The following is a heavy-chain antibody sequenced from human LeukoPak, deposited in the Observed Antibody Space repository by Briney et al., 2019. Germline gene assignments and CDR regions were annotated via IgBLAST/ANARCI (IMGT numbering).Heavy chain of an antibody. J-gene: IGHJ4*02. Sequence: ASVKVSCKASGYTFTDYYMHWVRRAPGQGFEWMGWINPNDGDTNFAQKFQGRVTMTRDTSISTAHMEVSRLRSDDTAVYYCARANFLYCSSSTCLFDYWGQGTLVTVSS. V-gene: IGHV1-2*02. CDR1: GYTFTDYY. CDR3: ARANFLYCSSSTCLFDY. D-gene: IGHD2-2*01. CDR2: INPNDGDT.